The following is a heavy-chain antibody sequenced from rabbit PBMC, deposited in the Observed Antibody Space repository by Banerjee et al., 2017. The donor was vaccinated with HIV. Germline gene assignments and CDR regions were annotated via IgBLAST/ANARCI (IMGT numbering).Heavy chain of an antibody. V-gene: IGHV1S45*01. J-gene: IGHJ4*01. Sequence: QEQLEESGGDLVKPGASLTLTCTASGFSFSSGYDMCWVRQAPGKGLEWIACIYAGSSDNTYYASWAKGRFTISKTSSTTMTLQMTSLTAADTATYFCAREFIYATSGYYGLWGPGTLVTVS. CDR3: AREFIYATSGYYGL. CDR2: IYAGSSDNT. CDR1: GFSFSSGYD. D-gene: IGHD1-1*01.